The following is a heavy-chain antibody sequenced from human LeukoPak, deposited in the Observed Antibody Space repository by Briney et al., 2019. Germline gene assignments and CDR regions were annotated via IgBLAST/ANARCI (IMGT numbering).Heavy chain of an antibody. Sequence: PGGSLRLSCAASGFTFSNYEMKWVRQAPGKGLEWVSYISSSGSTTYYADSVKGRFTISRDNAKESLYLQMSSLRDEDTAVYYCVFPYWQDLDHWGQGTLVTVSS. CDR2: ISSSGSTT. J-gene: IGHJ4*02. CDR1: GFTFSNYE. CDR3: VFPYWQDLDH. D-gene: IGHD2-15*01. V-gene: IGHV3-48*03.